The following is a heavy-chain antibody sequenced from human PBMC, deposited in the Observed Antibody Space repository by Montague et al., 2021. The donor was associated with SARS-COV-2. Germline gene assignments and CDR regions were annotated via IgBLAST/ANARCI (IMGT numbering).Heavy chain of an antibody. V-gene: IGHV2-5*02. D-gene: IGHD3-10*01. J-gene: IGHJ5*02. CDR3: APLGFDSRSYYPPRNWFDP. CDR1: GISLSTSGVG. CDR2: IYWDDDE. Sequence: PALVKPTQTLTLTCTFSGISLSTSGVGVAWIRQPPGKALEWLALIYWDDDERYSPSMRSRLTITKDTSENQVVLRMTNMDPMDTATYYCAPLGFDSRSYYPPRNWFDPWGQGILVTVSS.